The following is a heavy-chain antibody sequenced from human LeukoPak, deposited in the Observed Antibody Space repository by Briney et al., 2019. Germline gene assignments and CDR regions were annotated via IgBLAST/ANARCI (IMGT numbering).Heavy chain of an antibody. V-gene: IGHV1-2*06. J-gene: IGHJ5*02. D-gene: IGHD2-8*01. Sequence: ASVKVSCKASGYTFTVYYMHWVRQAPGQGLEWMGRINPNSGGTNYAQKFQGRVTMTRDTSISTAYMELSRLRSDDTAVYYCARVKCTNGVCRNWFDPWGQGTLVSVSS. CDR3: ARVKCTNGVCRNWFDP. CDR1: GYTFTVYY. CDR2: INPNSGGT.